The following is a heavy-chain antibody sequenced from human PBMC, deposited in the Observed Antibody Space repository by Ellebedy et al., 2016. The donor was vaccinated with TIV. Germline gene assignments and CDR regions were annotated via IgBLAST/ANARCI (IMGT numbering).Heavy chain of an antibody. J-gene: IGHJ4*02. CDR3: ARDYLWIR. Sequence: MPSETLSLTCAVYGGSFSGYYWSWIRQPPGKGLEWIGEINHSGSTNYNPSLKSRVTISVDTSKNQFSLKLSSVTAADTAVYYCARDYLWIRWGQGTLVTVSS. V-gene: IGHV4-34*01. CDR2: INHSGST. CDR1: GGSFSGYY. D-gene: IGHD5-18*01.